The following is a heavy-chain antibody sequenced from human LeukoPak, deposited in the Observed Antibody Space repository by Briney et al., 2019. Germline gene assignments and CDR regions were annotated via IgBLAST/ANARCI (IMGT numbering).Heavy chain of an antibody. V-gene: IGHV4-39*01. CDR3: ARSSVQFTFDF. J-gene: IGHJ4*02. CDR2: IYYRGNT. Sequence: MPSETLSLTCTVSGGSISSSTYYWGWIRQPAGKGLEWIGSIYYRGNTYYNPSLKSRVTISVDMSKNQFSLKLSSVTAADTAVYYCARSSVQFTFDFWGQGTLVTVSS. CDR1: GGSISSSTYY. D-gene: IGHD4-11*01.